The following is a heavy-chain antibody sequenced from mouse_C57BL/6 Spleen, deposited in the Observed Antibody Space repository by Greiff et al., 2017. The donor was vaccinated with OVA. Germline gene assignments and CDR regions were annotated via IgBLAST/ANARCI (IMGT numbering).Heavy chain of an antibody. D-gene: IGHD1-1*01. V-gene: IGHV1-52*01. CDR2: IDPSDSET. CDR3: ARLGGRGFAY. J-gene: IGHJ3*01. Sequence: QVQLQQPGAELVRPGSSVKLSCKASGYTFTSSWMHWVKQRPIQGLEWIGNIDPSDSETHYNQKFKDKATLTVDKSSSTAYMQLSSLTSEDAAVYYCARLGGRGFAYWGQGTLVTVSA. CDR1: GYTFTSSW.